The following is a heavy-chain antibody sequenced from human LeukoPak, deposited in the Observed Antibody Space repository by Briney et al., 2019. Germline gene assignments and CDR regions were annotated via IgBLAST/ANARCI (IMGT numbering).Heavy chain of an antibody. CDR2: IKHDGSEK. CDR3: ARALSHCLDY. D-gene: IGHD3-16*01. V-gene: IGHV3-7*01. J-gene: IGHJ4*02. Sequence: GGSLRLSCMVSGFNFSNNWMNWVRQAPGKGLEWVANIKHDGSEKYYVDSVKGRFSISRDNAKKSLYLQMNSLRVEDTAVYYCARALSHCLDYWGQGTLVTVSS. CDR1: GFNFSNNW.